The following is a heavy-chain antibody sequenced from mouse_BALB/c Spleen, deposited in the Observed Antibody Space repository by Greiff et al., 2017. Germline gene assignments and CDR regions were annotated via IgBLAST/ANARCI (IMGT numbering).Heavy chain of an antibody. Sequence: VQLQQSGPGLVAPSQSLSITCTVSGFSLTGYGVNWVRQPPGKGLEWLGMIWGDGSTDYNSALKSRLSISKDNSKSQVFLKMNSLQTDDTARYYCARASYYGSSVYAMDYWGQGTSVTVSS. J-gene: IGHJ4*01. CDR2: IWGDGST. CDR3: ARASYYGSSVYAMDY. CDR1: GFSLTGYG. V-gene: IGHV2-6-7*01. D-gene: IGHD1-1*01.